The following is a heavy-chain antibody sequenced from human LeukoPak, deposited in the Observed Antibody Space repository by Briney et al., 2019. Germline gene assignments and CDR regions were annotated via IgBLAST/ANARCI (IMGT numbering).Heavy chain of an antibody. CDR1: GFTFSSYA. CDR3: AKDPATMVRGLLDH. V-gene: IGHV3-23*01. D-gene: IGHD3-10*01. J-gene: IGHJ4*02. Sequence: GSLRLSCAASGFTFSSYAMSWVRQAPGKGLEWVPAISGSGGSTYYADSVKGRFTISRDNSKNTLYLQMNSLRAEDTAVYYCAKDPATMVRGLLDHWGQGTLVTVSS. CDR2: ISGSGGST.